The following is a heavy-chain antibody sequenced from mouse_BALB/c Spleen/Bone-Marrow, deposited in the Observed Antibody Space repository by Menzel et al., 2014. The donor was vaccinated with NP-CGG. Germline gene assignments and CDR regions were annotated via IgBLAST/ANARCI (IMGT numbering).Heavy chain of an antibody. CDR3: ARGGDNFAWFAY. D-gene: IGHD1-3*01. Sequence: QVQLQQSGAELVTPGASVKLSCKASGCTFTTYWMHWVKQRSGHGLEWIGQVDPSDGYTNYSQMFKGKATLTVDKSSSTAYMQLSSLSSEDSAVYYCARGGDNFAWFAYWGQGTLVTVSA. CDR1: GCTFTTYW. J-gene: IGHJ3*01. CDR2: VDPSDGYT. V-gene: IGHV1-69*02.